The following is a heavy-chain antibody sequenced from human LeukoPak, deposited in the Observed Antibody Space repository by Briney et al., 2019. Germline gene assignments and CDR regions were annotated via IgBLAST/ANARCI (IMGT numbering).Heavy chain of an antibody. D-gene: IGHD3-22*01. CDR3: ARDRSGYYYDSSGYFRNGDAFDI. CDR1: GGSISSYY. CDR2: IYYSGST. Sequence: SETLSLTCTVSGGSISSYYWSWIRQPPGKGLEWIGYIYYSGSTNYNPSLKSRVTISVDTSKNQFSLKLSSVTAADTAVYYCARDRSGYYYDSSGYFRNGDAFDIWGQGTMVTVSS. V-gene: IGHV4-59*01. J-gene: IGHJ3*02.